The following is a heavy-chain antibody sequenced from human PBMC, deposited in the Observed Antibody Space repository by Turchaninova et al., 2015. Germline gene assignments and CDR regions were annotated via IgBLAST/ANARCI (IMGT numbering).Heavy chain of an antibody. CDR3: AKGRRGYSFGTYFDY. D-gene: IGHD5-18*01. V-gene: IGHV3-30*18. Sequence: QVQLVESGGDVVQPGRSLRISCAASGFTFSSYAMNWVRQAPGKGLEWVAVISYDGNKKNYLDSVKGRFTISRDNSKNTVFLQMNSLRAEYTAVYYCAKGRRGYSFGTYFDYWGQGTLVTVSS. CDR1: GFTFSSYA. J-gene: IGHJ4*02. CDR2: ISYDGNKK.